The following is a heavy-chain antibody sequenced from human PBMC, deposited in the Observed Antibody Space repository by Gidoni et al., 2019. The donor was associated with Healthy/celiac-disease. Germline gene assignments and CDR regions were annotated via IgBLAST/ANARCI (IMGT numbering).Heavy chain of an antibody. V-gene: IGHV3-53*01. J-gene: IGHJ4*02. CDR2: IYSGGST. D-gene: IGHD3-22*01. Sequence: EVQLVESGGGLIQPGGSLRLSCAASGFTVRSNYMSWVRQAPGKGLEWVSVIYSGGSTYYADSVKGRFTISRDNSKNTLYLQMNSLRAEDTAVYYCARSDYYDSSGYQFDYWGQGTLVTVSS. CDR3: ARSDYYDSSGYQFDY. CDR1: GFTVRSNY.